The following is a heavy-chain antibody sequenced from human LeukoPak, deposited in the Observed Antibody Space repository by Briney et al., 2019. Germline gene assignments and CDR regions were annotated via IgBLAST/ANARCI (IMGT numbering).Heavy chain of an antibody. J-gene: IGHJ4*02. Sequence: GGSLRLSCAASGFTFISYTMHWVRQAPGKGLEWVALTSSDGDKYFADSVQGRFTISRDNSRNTVYLQLGSLRPDDTAVYYCARERGIRAPYFDNWGQGTLVTVSS. CDR2: TSSDGDK. V-gene: IGHV3-30*04. D-gene: IGHD3-16*01. CDR1: GFTFISYT. CDR3: ARERGIRAPYFDN.